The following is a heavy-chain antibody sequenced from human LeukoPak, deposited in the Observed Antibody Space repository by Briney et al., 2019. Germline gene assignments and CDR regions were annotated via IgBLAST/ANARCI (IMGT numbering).Heavy chain of an antibody. CDR3: ASGFMAGAYFDWLY. CDR2: INAGNGNT. D-gene: IGHD3-9*01. V-gene: IGHV1-3*01. CDR1: GYTFTSYA. J-gene: IGHJ4*02. Sequence: ASVKVSCKASGYTFTSYAMHWLRQPPGQRLEWMGWINAGNGNTKYSQKFQGRVTITRDTSASTAYMELSSLRSEDTAVYYCASGFMAGAYFDWLYWGQGTLVTVSS.